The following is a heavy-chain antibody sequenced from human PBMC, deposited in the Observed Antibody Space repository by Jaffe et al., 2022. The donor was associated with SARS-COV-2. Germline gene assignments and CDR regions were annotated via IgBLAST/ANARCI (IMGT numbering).Heavy chain of an antibody. CDR2: IKQDGSEK. CDR1: GFTFSSNW. Sequence: ELHLVESGGGLVQPGGSLRLSCAASGFTFSSNWMTWVRQAPGKGLEWVANIKQDGSEKYYVDSVKGRFTISRDNAKNSLYLQMNSLRAEDTAVYFCARGVTGRNSPSCLHFDYWGQGTLVTVSS. CDR3: ARGVTGRNSPSCLHFDY. D-gene: IGHD2-2*01. V-gene: IGHV3-7*01. J-gene: IGHJ4*02.